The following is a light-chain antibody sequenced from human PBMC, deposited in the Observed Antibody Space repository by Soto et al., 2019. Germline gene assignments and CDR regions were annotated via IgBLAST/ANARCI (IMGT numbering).Light chain of an antibody. J-gene: IGKJ5*01. Sequence: DIRMTQSPCSLSASVGDRVTITCRASQSISSRFLNWYQQKPGTAPKLLIYSASTLQSGVPSRFRGRGSGTQFTLTINSLQPEDFATYYCQQANKYPITFGQGTRLEIK. CDR2: SAS. CDR1: QSISSRF. CDR3: QQANKYPIT. V-gene: IGKV1-39*01.